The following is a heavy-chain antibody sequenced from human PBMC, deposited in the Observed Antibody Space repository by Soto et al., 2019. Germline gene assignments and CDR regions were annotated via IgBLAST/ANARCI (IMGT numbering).Heavy chain of an antibody. V-gene: IGHV1-69*12. CDR2: IIPIFGTA. J-gene: IGHJ6*02. CDR3: ARARDLWGMDV. Sequence: QVQLVQSGAEVKKPGSAVKVSCKASGGTISSYAISWVRQAPGQGLEWMEGIIPIFGTANYAQKSQGRVTITADESTSTAYIELSSLRSEDTAVYYCARARDLWGMDVCGQGTTVTVSS. CDR1: GGTISSYA. D-gene: IGHD3-3*01.